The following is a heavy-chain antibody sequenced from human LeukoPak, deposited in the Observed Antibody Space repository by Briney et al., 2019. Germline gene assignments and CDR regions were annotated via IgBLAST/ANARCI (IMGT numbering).Heavy chain of an antibody. D-gene: IGHD2-2*01. CDR1: GYTFTANY. V-gene: IGHV1-2*04. J-gene: IGHJ4*02. CDR2: INPNGGGT. Sequence: ASVKVSCKASGYTFTANYIHWVRQAPGPGLEWMGWINPNGGGTHYVQKFQGWVTLTRDTSISTLYMELSSLKSDDTAVYYCARGFGTSWFDYWGQGTLVTVSS. CDR3: ARGFGTSWFDY.